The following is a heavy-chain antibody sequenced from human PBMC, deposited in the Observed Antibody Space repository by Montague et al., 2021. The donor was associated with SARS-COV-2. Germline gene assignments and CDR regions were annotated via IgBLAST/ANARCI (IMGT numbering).Heavy chain of an antibody. V-gene: IGHV3-48*03. J-gene: IGHJ4*02. CDR2: ISSSANLI. D-gene: IGHD3-22*01. Sequence: SLRLSCAASGFTFSSYEMNWVRQAPGKGLEWVSYISSSANLIYYAESVKGRYTISRDNVKNSRYLQMNRLRAEDTSNYYCARDYYDSNGFFWAFDYWGQGTLVTVSS. CDR1: GFTFSSYE. CDR3: ARDYYDSNGFFWAFDY.